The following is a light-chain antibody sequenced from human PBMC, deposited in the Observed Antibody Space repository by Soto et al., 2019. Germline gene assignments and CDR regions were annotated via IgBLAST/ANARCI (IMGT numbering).Light chain of an antibody. CDR1: QSVLNSSNNKNY. V-gene: IGKV4-1*01. J-gene: IGKJ5*01. Sequence: QSADSLPMSLNDSSTINCKSSQSVLNSSNNKNYIAWYQQKPGQPPKLLIFWASTRESGVPDRFSGSGSGTEFTLTINILQTEDEAVYYCQAYYFPPNSSGQATPLEIK. CDR3: QAYYFPPNS. CDR2: WAS.